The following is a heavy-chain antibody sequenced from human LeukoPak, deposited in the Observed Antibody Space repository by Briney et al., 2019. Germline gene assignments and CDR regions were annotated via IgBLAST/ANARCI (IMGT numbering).Heavy chain of an antibody. Sequence: SETLSLTCAVYGGSFSGYYWSWIRQPPGKGLEWIGEINHSGSTNYNPSLKSRVTISVDTSKNQFSLKLSSVTAADTAVYYCARARGYSGYAYFDYRGQGTLVTVSS. CDR1: GGSFSGYY. CDR2: INHSGST. V-gene: IGHV4-34*01. D-gene: IGHD5-12*01. CDR3: ARARGYSGYAYFDY. J-gene: IGHJ4*02.